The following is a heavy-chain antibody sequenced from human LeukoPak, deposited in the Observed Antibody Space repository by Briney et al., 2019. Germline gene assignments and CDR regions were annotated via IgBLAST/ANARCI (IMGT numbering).Heavy chain of an antibody. J-gene: IGHJ4*02. Sequence: GGSLRLSCAASGFTFRNYWMFWVRQAPGKGLVWVSRINSDGRSTDYADSVKGRFTISRDNAKNTLYLQMNGLRADDTAVYYCARVPTNSYGLGNWGQGTLVTVS. CDR1: GFTFRNYW. V-gene: IGHV3-74*01. CDR3: ARVPTNSYGLGN. CDR2: INSDGRST. D-gene: IGHD5-18*01.